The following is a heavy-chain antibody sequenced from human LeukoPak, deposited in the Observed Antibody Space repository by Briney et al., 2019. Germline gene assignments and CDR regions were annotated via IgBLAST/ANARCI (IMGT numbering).Heavy chain of an antibody. V-gene: IGHV3-30-3*01. Sequence: GGSLRLSCAASGFTFSSYAMHWVRQAPGKGLEWVAVISYDGSNKYYADSVKGRFTISRDNSKNTLYLQMNSLRAEDTAVYYCARDDAIVVVPAAPSGAFDIWGQGTMVTVSS. D-gene: IGHD2-2*01. J-gene: IGHJ3*02. CDR3: ARDDAIVVVPAAPSGAFDI. CDR2: ISYDGSNK. CDR1: GFTFSSYA.